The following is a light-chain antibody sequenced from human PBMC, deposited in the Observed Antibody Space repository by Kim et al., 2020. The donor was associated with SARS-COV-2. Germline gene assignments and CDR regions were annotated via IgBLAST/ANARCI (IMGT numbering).Light chain of an antibody. Sequence: SVTITCTGTSSDVGGYNYGSWYQHHPGKAPKLMIYDVSQRPSGVPDRFSGSKSGNTASLTISGLQAEDEADYYCCSYAGSYAHVVFGGGTKLTVL. V-gene: IGLV2-11*01. CDR1: SSDVGGYNY. CDR2: DVS. CDR3: CSYAGSYAHVV. J-gene: IGLJ2*01.